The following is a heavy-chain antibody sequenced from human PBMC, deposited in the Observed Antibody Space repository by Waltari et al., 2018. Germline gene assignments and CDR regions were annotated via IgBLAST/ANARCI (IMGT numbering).Heavy chain of an antibody. Sequence: EVQLLESGGGLVQPGGSLRLSCAASGFTFSSYAMSWVRQAPGQGLEWVSAISGSGGSTYYADSVKGRFTISRDNSKNTLYLQMNSLRAEDTAVYYCAKGFYDFWSGYPNWYFDLWGRGTLVTVSS. D-gene: IGHD3-3*01. CDR3: AKGFYDFWSGYPNWYFDL. V-gene: IGHV3-23*01. CDR1: GFTFSSYA. J-gene: IGHJ2*01. CDR2: ISGSGGST.